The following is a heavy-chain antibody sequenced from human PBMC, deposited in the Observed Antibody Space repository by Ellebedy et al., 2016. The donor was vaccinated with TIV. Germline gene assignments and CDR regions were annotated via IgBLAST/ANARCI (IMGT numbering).Heavy chain of an antibody. CDR2: IKQDGSEQ. CDR3: ASYVDTAMVFDY. V-gene: IGHV3-7*03. D-gene: IGHD5-18*01. J-gene: IGHJ4*02. Sequence: GESLKISCAASGFTLSGFWMSWVRQAPGKGLEWVAIIKQDGSEQHYVDSVKGRFTISRDNDKNSLYLQMNSLRAEDTAVYYCASYVDTAMVFDYWGQGTLVTVSS. CDR1: GFTLSGFW.